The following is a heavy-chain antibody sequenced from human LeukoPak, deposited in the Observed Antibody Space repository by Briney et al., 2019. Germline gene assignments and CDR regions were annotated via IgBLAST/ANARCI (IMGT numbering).Heavy chain of an antibody. J-gene: IGHJ6*03. CDR3: ARHVHDFWSGYYYYYYYMDV. D-gene: IGHD3-3*01. Sequence: QPSETLSLTCTVSGGSISSSSYYWGGVRQPPGKGLEWIGSIYYSGSTYYHPCLKSRFTISVDTSKNQFSLKLSSVTAADTAVYYCARHVHDFWSGYYYYYYYMDVWGKGTTVTVSS. V-gene: IGHV4-39*01. CDR1: GGSISSSSYY. CDR2: IYYSGST.